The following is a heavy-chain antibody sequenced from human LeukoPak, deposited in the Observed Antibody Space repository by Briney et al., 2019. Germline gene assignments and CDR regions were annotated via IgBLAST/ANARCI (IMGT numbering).Heavy chain of an antibody. CDR3: ARDDSTGYHNFDY. J-gene: IGHJ4*02. CDR2: IYYSGST. V-gene: IGHV4-39*07. D-gene: IGHD3-22*01. CDR1: GGSISSSTYY. Sequence: PSETLSLTCTVSGGSISSSTYYWDWIRQPPGKGLEWIGSIYYSGSTYYNPSLRSRVTTSVDTSKNQFSLKLTSVTAADTAVYYCARDDSTGYHNFDYWGLGILVTVSS.